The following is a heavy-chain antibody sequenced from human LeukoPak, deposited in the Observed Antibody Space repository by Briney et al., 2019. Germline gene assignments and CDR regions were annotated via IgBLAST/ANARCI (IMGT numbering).Heavy chain of an antibody. V-gene: IGHV4-59*08. CDR3: ARGAVVGDAFDI. CDR1: GGSISSYY. Sequence: SETLSLTCTVSGGSISSYYWSWIRQPPGKGLEWIGYIYHSGSTNYNPSLKSRVTISVDTSKNQFSLKLSSVTAADTAVYYCARGAVVGDAFDIWGQGTMVTVSS. D-gene: IGHD2-15*01. CDR2: IYHSGST. J-gene: IGHJ3*02.